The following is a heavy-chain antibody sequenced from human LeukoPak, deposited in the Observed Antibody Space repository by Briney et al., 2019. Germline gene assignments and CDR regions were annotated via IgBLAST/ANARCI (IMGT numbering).Heavy chain of an antibody. CDR2: MNPNSGNT. V-gene: IGHV1-8*01. Sequence: ASVKVSCKASGYTFTSYDINWVRQATGQGLEWMGWMNPNSGNTGYAQKFQGRVTMTRNTSISTAYMELSSLRSEDTAVYYCAGGHDFWSGFAGYYGMDVWGQGTTVTVSS. CDR1: GYTFTSYD. D-gene: IGHD3-3*01. CDR3: AGGHDFWSGFAGYYGMDV. J-gene: IGHJ6*02.